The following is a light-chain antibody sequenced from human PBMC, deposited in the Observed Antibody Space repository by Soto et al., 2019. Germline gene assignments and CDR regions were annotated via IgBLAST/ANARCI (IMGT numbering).Light chain of an antibody. Sequence: QSVLTQPRSVSGSPGQSVTISCTGTRSDVGGYNYVSWYQQHPGKAPKLIIYDVSKRPSGVPDRFSGSKSGNTASLSISGLQAEDEADYYCCSYAGRYTYVFGTGTKVTVL. J-gene: IGLJ1*01. V-gene: IGLV2-11*01. CDR1: RSDVGGYNY. CDR3: CSYAGRYTYV. CDR2: DVS.